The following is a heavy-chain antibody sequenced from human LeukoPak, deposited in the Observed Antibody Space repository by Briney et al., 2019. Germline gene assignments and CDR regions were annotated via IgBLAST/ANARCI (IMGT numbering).Heavy chain of an antibody. Sequence: SVKDSCKASGGTFSSYAISWVRQAPGQGLEWMGGIIPIFGTANYAQKFQGRVTITADESTSTAYMELSSLRSEDTAVYYCARALNNELGDILFDYWGQGTLVTVSS. CDR2: IIPIFGTA. CDR3: ARALNNELGDILFDY. D-gene: IGHD3-3*01. J-gene: IGHJ4*02. V-gene: IGHV1-69*13. CDR1: GGTFSSYA.